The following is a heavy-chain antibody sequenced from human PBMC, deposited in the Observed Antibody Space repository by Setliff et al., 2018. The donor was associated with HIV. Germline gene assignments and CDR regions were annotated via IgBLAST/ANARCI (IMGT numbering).Heavy chain of an antibody. D-gene: IGHD1-7*01. Sequence: PSETLSLTCTVSGGSITRTPYYWSWIRQPPGKGLEWIGEINHSGSTNYNPSLKRRVTISVDTSKNQFSLKLNSVTAADTAVYYCARVRLELRQYWFDSWGQGSPVTVPQ. CDR2: INHSGST. V-gene: IGHV4-39*07. CDR1: GGSITRTPYY. CDR3: ARVRLELRQYWFDS. J-gene: IGHJ5*01.